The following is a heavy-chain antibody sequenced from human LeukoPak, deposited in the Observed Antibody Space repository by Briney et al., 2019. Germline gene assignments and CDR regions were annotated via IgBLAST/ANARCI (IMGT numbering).Heavy chain of an antibody. CDR1: GGSISSYY. J-gene: IGHJ4*02. V-gene: IGHV4-59*01. CDR3: ARGGVGLGY. D-gene: IGHD2-15*01. Sequence: PSETLSLTCTVSGGSISSYYRSWIRQPPGKGLEWIGYIYYSGSTNYNPSLKSRVTISVDTSKNQFSLKLSSVTAADTAVYYCARGGVGLGYWGQGTLVTVSS. CDR2: IYYSGST.